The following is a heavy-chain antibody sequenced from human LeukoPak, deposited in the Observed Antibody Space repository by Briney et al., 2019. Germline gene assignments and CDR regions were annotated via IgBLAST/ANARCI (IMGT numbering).Heavy chain of an antibody. CDR3: ARGDGDYAEGDFDY. Sequence: GGSLRLSCAASGFTFSSYSMNWVRQAPGKGLEWVSSISSSSSYIYYADSVKGRFTISRDNAENSLYLQMNSLRAEDTAVYYCARGDGDYAEGDFDYWGQGTLVTVSS. V-gene: IGHV3-21*01. CDR2: ISSSSSYI. D-gene: IGHD4-17*01. J-gene: IGHJ4*02. CDR1: GFTFSSYS.